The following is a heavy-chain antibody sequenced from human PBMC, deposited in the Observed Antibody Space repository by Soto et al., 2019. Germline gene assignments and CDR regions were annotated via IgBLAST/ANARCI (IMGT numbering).Heavy chain of an antibody. D-gene: IGHD3-10*01. Sequence: QVQLVQSGAEVKKPGSSVKVSCKASGGTLSNYALSWVRQAPGEGLEWVGGIIPIFGTSNYAQNFEGRARINADESKRTDYMELSRLRSEATAVYYCAGGVPTGFYGMDVWGQGTTVTVSS. CDR2: IIPIFGTS. CDR3: AGGVPTGFYGMDV. J-gene: IGHJ6*01. V-gene: IGHV1-69*01. CDR1: GGTLSNYA.